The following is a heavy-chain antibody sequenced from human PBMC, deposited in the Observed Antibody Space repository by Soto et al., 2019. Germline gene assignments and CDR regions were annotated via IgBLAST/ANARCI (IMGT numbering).Heavy chain of an antibody. J-gene: IGHJ4*02. Sequence: PSQTLSLTCTVSGDSVGSRTSYWSWLRQPPGKGLEWIGYVATSGTTNYNPSLKSRVTISVDTSKNQFSLKLRSVTAADTARYYCATSQRFRHFDYWGQGTLVTSPQ. CDR1: GDSVGSRTSY. CDR3: ATSQRFRHFDY. V-gene: IGHV4-61*01. CDR2: VATSGTT.